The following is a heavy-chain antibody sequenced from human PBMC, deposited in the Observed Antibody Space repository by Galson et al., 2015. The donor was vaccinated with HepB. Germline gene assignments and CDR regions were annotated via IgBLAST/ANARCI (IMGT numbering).Heavy chain of an antibody. D-gene: IGHD3-10*01. CDR2: IKSKTDGGTT. Sequence: SLRLSCAASGFTISNAWMSWVRQAPGKGLEWVGRIKSKTDGGTTDYAAPVKGRFTISRDDSKNTLYLQMNSLKTEDTAVYYCTTRDLIQWFGESPRWNNAFDIWGQGTMVTVSS. CDR1: GFTISNAW. V-gene: IGHV3-15*01. J-gene: IGHJ3*02. CDR3: TTRDLIQWFGESPRWNNAFDI.